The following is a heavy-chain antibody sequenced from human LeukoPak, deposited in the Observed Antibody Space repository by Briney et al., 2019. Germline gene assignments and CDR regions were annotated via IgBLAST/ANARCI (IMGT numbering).Heavy chain of an antibody. J-gene: IGHJ4*02. D-gene: IGHD6-6*01. V-gene: IGHV3-66*01. CDR3: ARKGYSSSSLDCDY. Sequence: GGSLRLSCAASGFMFSSYAMSWVRQAPGRGLEWVSVIYSGGSTYYADSVKGRFTISRDNAKNSLYLQMNSLRAEDTAVYYCARKGYSSSSLDCDYWGQGTLVTVSS. CDR2: IYSGGST. CDR1: GFMFSSYA.